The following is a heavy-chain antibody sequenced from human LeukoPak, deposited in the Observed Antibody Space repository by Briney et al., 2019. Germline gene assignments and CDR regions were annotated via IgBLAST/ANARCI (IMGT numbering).Heavy chain of an antibody. CDR2: ISYDGSNK. D-gene: IGHD5-18*01. Sequence: GGSLRLSCAASGFTFSSYAMHWVRQAPGKGLEWVAVISYDGSNKYYADSVKGRFTISRDNAKNTLYLQMNSLRAEDTAVYYCARGSYELDYWGQGTLVTVSS. J-gene: IGHJ4*02. CDR1: GFTFSSYA. V-gene: IGHV3-30*04. CDR3: ARGSYELDY.